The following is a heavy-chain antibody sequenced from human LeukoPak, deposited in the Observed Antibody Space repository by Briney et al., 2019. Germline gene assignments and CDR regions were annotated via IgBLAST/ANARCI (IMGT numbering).Heavy chain of an antibody. D-gene: IGHD4-23*01. CDR3: AKDSYYGGNSYYFDY. CDR2: ISSSGGST. V-gene: IGHV3-23*01. J-gene: IGHJ4*02. Sequence: HPGGSLRLSCAASGFTFSSYAMSWVRQAPGKGLEWVSAISSSGGSTYYADSVKGRFTISRDNSKNTLYLQMNSLRAEDTAVYYCAKDSYYGGNSYYFDYWGQGTLVTVSS. CDR1: GFTFSSYA.